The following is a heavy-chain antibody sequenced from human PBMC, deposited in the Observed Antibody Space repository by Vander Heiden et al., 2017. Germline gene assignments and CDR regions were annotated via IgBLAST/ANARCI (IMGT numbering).Heavy chain of an antibody. CDR2: IYPGDSDT. CDR3: ARLTKTVAAAGTVGWFDP. D-gene: IGHD6-13*01. Sequence: EVQLVQSGAEVKKPGESLTISCKGSGYSFPSYWFGWVSQMPGKGLEWMGIIYPGDSDTSYRTSFQGQVTISADKSISTAYRQWSSLKASETAMYYCARLTKTVAAAGTVGWFDPWGQGTMVTVSS. CDR1: GYSFPSYW. J-gene: IGHJ5*02. V-gene: IGHV5-51*01.